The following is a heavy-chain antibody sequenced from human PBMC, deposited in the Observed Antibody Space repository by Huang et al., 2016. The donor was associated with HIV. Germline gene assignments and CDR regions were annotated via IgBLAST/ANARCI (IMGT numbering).Heavy chain of an antibody. CDR2: IKQDGREK. J-gene: IGHJ6*02. V-gene: IGHV3-7*01. CDR1: GFNFSAYW. CDR3: ARGGIYYDVLTGRHYYYNGLDV. D-gene: IGHD3-9*01. Sequence: EVHLVESEGDLVQPGGSLRLSCVASGFNFSAYWMSWVRQAPGKGWEGGANIKQDGREKNYVDSVKGRFTISRDNAKNSVYLQLTSLRAEDTAVYYCARGGIYYDVLTGRHYYYNGLDVWGQGTTVTVSS.